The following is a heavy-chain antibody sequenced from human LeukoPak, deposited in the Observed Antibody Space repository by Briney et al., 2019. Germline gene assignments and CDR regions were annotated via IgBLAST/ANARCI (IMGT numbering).Heavy chain of an antibody. CDR2: IYYSGST. Sequence: NPSETLSLTCTVSGGSISSSSYYWGWIRQPPGKGREWIGSIYYSGSTYYNPSLKSRVTISVDTSKNQFSLKLSSVTAADTAVYYCARTDKDLSRGRKAVAGTIDYWGQGTLVTVSS. J-gene: IGHJ4*02. CDR3: ARTDKDLSRGRKAVAGTIDY. CDR1: GGSISSSSYY. V-gene: IGHV4-39*01. D-gene: IGHD6-19*01.